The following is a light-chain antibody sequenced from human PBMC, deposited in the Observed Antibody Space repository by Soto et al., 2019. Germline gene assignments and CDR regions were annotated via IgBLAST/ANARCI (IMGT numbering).Light chain of an antibody. CDR2: EVT. Sequence: QSALTQPASVSGSPGQSITISCTGTTRDFGFYNYVSWYQHHPGKAPKLLIYEVTNRHSGVSNRFSGSKSGNTASLTISGLQAEDEADYYCSSYTSSSDYVFGKSTKVTVL. CDR1: TRDFGFYNY. CDR3: SSYTSSSDYV. V-gene: IGLV2-14*01. J-gene: IGLJ1*01.